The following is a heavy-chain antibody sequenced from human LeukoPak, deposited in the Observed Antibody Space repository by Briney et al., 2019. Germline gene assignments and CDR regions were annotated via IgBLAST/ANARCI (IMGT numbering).Heavy chain of an antibody. J-gene: IGHJ4*02. CDR2: INPNSGGT. V-gene: IGHV1-2*02. D-gene: IGHD6-6*01. CDR3: ARALSNSRLYYFDY. Sequence: ASVKVSCKASGYTFTSYFIHWVRQAPGQGLEWVGWINPNSGGTNDAQKFQGRVTMTRDTSIRTAYMELSSLRSGDTAVYYCARALSNSRLYYFDYWGQGTLVTVSS. CDR1: GYTFTSYF.